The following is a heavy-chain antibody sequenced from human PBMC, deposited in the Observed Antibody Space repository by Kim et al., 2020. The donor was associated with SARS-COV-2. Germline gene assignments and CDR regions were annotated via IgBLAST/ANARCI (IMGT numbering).Heavy chain of an antibody. V-gene: IGHV5-51*01. D-gene: IGHD3-9*01. J-gene: IGHJ4*02. CDR2: IYPGDSDT. CDR1: GYNFNTSW. CDR3: ARCLLGPYNTAYSFDL. Sequence: GESLKISCHASGYNFNTSWIGWVRQVSGRGLEWMGIIYPGDSDTRYSPTFQGLVTISAARSVSSTYLQWNNLKASDSGIYYCARCLLGPYNTAYSFDLWGQGTLVSVSS.